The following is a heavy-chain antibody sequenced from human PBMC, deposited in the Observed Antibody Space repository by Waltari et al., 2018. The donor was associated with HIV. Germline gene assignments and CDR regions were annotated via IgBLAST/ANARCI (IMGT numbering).Heavy chain of an antibody. J-gene: IGHJ6*02. V-gene: IGHV3-53*01. Sequence: EVQLVESGGDLIQPGGSLRLSCAASGFTVSSNFMSWVRQAPGKGLEGVTLTYSGGSTYYANSGQCRFTVSRDISKNTLYLQMSGLRGDDTAVYYCARAVVPGRIPHYYYAMDVWGQGTTVTVSS. CDR3: ARAVVPGRIPHYYYAMDV. D-gene: IGHD2-2*02. CDR2: TYSGGST. CDR1: GFTVSSNF.